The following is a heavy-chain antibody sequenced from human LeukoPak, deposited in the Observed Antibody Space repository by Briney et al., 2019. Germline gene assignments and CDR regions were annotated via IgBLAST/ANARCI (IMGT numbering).Heavy chain of an antibody. Sequence: GESLKISCQGSGYSFSNSWIGWVRQKPGEGLEWMGIIYPGDSDTRYTPSFEGQVTISVDKSISTAYLQWASLRASDTAMYYCAKGDDSGDYHYKRGGPCWLDPWGQGTLVTVSS. V-gene: IGHV5-51*01. D-gene: IGHD3-22*01. J-gene: IGHJ5*02. CDR1: GYSFSNSW. CDR2: IYPGDSDT. CDR3: AKGDDSGDYHYKRGGPCWLDP.